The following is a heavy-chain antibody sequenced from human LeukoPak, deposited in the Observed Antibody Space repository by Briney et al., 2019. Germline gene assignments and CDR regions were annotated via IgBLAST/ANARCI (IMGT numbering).Heavy chain of an antibody. D-gene: IGHD3-22*01. CDR2: IDWDDDK. CDR3: ARIARYYDSSGYSTGGYYYYGMDV. V-gene: IGHV2-70*11. J-gene: IGHJ6*02. Sequence: SGPALVKPTQTLTLTCTFSGFSLSTSGMCVSWIRQPPGKALEWLARIDWDDDKYYSTSLKTRLTISKDTSKNQVVLTMTNMDPVDTATYYCARIARYYDSSGYSTGGYYYYGMDVWGQGTTVTVSS. CDR1: GFSLSTSGMC.